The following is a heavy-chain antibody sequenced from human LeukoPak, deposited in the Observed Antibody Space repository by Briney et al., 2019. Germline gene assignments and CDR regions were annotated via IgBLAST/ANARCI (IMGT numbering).Heavy chain of an antibody. D-gene: IGHD3-22*01. J-gene: IGHJ2*01. CDR1: GGSISISSSY. CDR2: IYYSGST. Sequence: RPSETLSLTCTVSGGSISISSSYWVWIRQPPGMGLEWIGSIYYSGSTYSNPSLKSRVTISVDTSKNQFSLKVSSVAAADTAVYYCARYESSAYGIDVWGRGTLVTVSS. V-gene: IGHV4-39*01. CDR3: ARYESSAYGIDV.